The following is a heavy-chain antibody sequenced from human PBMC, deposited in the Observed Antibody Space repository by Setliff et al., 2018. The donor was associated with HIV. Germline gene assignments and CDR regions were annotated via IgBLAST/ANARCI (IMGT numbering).Heavy chain of an antibody. CDR2: INPRDGST. Sequence: ASVKVSCKASGYTLTDHYIHWVRQAPGQGLEWMGRINPRDGSTGYAQRFQGRVTMTADTSTSTAYMDLGSLRSDDTAVYYCAKCSEMLGTPATSSGYYCGWFDPWGQGTLVTVSS. J-gene: IGHJ5*02. CDR3: AKCSEMLGTPATSSGYYCGWFDP. D-gene: IGHD3-22*01. V-gene: IGHV1-46*01. CDR1: GYTLTDHY.